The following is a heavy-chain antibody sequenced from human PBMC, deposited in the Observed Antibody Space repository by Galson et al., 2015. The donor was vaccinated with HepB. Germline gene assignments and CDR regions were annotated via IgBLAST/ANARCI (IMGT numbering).Heavy chain of an antibody. CDR1: GYSFTSYW. J-gene: IGHJ4*02. D-gene: IGHD3-22*01. CDR3: ARHSYYYDSSGPSADFDY. Sequence: QSGAEVKKPGESLKISCKGSGYSFTSYWIGWVRQMPGKGLEWMGIIYPGDSDTRYSPSFQGQVTISADKSISTAYLQWSSLKASDTAMYYCARHSYYYDSSGPSADFDYWGQGTLVTVSS. V-gene: IGHV5-51*01. CDR2: IYPGDSDT.